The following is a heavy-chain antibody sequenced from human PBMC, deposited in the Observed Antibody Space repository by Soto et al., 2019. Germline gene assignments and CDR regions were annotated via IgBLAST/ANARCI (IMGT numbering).Heavy chain of an antibody. J-gene: IGHJ4*02. V-gene: IGHV3-48*02. Sequence: EVQLVQSAGGLVQPGGSLRLSCAASGFTFSSYSMNWVRQAPGKGLEWVSYISSSSSTIYYADSVKGRFTISRDNANKSLYLRMNSLRDEDTAVYYCARHGRGYSGYEYYFDYWGQGTLVTVSS. D-gene: IGHD5-12*01. CDR1: GFTFSSYS. CDR2: ISSSSSTI. CDR3: ARHGRGYSGYEYYFDY.